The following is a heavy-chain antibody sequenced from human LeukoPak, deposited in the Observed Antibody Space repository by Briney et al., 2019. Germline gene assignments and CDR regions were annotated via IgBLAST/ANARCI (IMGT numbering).Heavy chain of an antibody. V-gene: IGHV6-1*01. CDR1: GDSVSSNSAA. CDR3: ACSGVRDGYNSVAFDI. CDR2: TYYRSKWYN. J-gene: IGHJ3*02. Sequence: SQTLSLTCAISGDSVSSNSAAWNWIRQSPSRGLEWLGRTYYRSKWYNDYAVSVKSRITINPDTSKNQFSLQLNSVTPEDTAVYYCACSGVRDGYNSVAFDIWGQGTMVTVSS. D-gene: IGHD5-24*01.